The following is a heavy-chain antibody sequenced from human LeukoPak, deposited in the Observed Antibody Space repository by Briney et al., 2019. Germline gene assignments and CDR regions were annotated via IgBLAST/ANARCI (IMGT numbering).Heavy chain of an antibody. Sequence: ASVKVSCKASGGTFSSYAISWVRQAPGQGLEWMGIINPSGGSTSYAQKFQGRVTMTRDTSTSTVYMELSSLRSEDTAVYYCARGGYCSGGSCYWFDPWGQGTLVTVSS. D-gene: IGHD2-15*01. CDR3: ARGGYCSGGSCYWFDP. CDR2: INPSGGST. CDR1: GGTFSSYA. V-gene: IGHV1-46*01. J-gene: IGHJ5*02.